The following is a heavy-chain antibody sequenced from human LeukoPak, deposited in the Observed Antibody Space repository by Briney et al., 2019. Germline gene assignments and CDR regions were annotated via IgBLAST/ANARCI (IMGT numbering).Heavy chain of an antibody. Sequence: PGGSLRLSCGASGFTFSSYAMSWVCQAPGKGLEWVSSISGNGGITYYTESVKGRFTVSRDNSESTLYLQMNSLRVEDTAIYYCGKDRPNYYDSSGHYYRRNGDYWGQGTLVTVSS. CDR1: GFTFSSYA. CDR2: ISGNGGIT. V-gene: IGHV3-23*01. CDR3: GKDRPNYYDSSGHYYRRNGDY. D-gene: IGHD3-22*01. J-gene: IGHJ4*02.